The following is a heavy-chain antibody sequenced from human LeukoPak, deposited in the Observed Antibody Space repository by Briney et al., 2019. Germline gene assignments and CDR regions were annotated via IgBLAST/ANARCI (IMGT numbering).Heavy chain of an antibody. CDR3: AKEYCSGDVCYCVRHDAFDI. J-gene: IGHJ3*02. CDR1: GFTFSTSG. Sequence: GRSLRLSCAASGFTFSTSGMHWVRQAPGTGLEWVAGISYDESKTYYTDSVMGRFTIPRDKSKNTLYLQMNSLRIEDTAVYYCAKEYCSGDVCYCVRHDAFDIWGQGTMVTVSS. CDR2: ISYDESKT. D-gene: IGHD2-15*01. V-gene: IGHV3-30*18.